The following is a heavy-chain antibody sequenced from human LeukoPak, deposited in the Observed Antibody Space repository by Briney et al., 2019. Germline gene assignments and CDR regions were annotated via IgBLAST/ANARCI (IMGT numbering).Heavy chain of an antibody. CDR1: GFPFSSYA. D-gene: IGHD4-17*01. Sequence: GGSLKFSVSAPGFPFSSYAMNCVRQAPGKGLEWVSGFRNTGSHTYYADSVKGRFTISRVNSKNTLYLEMNSLRAEDSALYFCAKDRRVSTVTENTDFDSWGQGTLVAVSS. V-gene: IGHV3-23*01. CDR3: AKDRRVSTVTENTDFDS. J-gene: IGHJ4*02. CDR2: FRNTGSHT.